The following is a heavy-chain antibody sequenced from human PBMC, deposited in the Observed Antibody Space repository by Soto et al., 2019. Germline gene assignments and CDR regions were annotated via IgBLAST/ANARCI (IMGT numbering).Heavy chain of an antibody. CDR3: APVRNFDKLFSL. CDR1: GGSFSNYY. V-gene: IGHV4-34*01. Sequence: QVQLQQWGAGLLKPSETLSLTCAVYGGSFSNYYWSWIRQPPGKGLEWIGEINQGGSTTYNPSLKSRVTMSIDTSKNQYFLKLNSVTAADTAVHYCAPVRNFDKLFSLWGQGTPVTVSS. J-gene: IGHJ4*02. D-gene: IGHD3-9*01. CDR2: INQGGST.